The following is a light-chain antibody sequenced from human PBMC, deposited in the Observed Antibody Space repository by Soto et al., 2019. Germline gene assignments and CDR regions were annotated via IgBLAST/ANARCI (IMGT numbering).Light chain of an antibody. CDR3: QKFDKWPWT. Sequence: ETVVTQSPATLSVSPGERATLSCRASQSVSSHLAWYQQKPGQAPRLLIYGASTRATGIPARLSGSGSGTEFTLTISSLQSEDSAVYYCQKFDKWPWTFGQGTKVDIK. CDR1: QSVSSH. V-gene: IGKV3-15*01. J-gene: IGKJ1*01. CDR2: GAS.